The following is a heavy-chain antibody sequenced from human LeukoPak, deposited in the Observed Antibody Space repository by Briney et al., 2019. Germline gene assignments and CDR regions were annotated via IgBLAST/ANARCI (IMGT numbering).Heavy chain of an antibody. CDR2: INPNSGGT. Sequence: ASVKVSCKASGYTFTGYYMHWVRQAPGQGLEWMGWINPNSGGTNYAQKFQGRVTMTRDTSISTAYMELSRLRSDDTAVYYCATIRGYSYGYLDYWGQGTLVTVSS. CDR3: ATIRGYSYGYLDY. CDR1: GYTFTGYY. V-gene: IGHV1-2*02. J-gene: IGHJ4*02. D-gene: IGHD5-18*01.